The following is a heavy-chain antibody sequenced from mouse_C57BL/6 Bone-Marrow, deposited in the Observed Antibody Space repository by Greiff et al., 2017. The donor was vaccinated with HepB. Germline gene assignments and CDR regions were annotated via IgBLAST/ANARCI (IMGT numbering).Heavy chain of an antibody. CDR3: ARHEPYDGYYLAWFAY. V-gene: IGHV1-62-2*01. Sequence: VQLVESGAELVKPGASVKLSCKASGYTFTEYTIHWVKQRSGQGLEWIGWFYPGSGSIKYNEKFKDKATLTADKSSSTVYMELSRLTSEDSAVYFCARHEPYDGYYLAWFAYWGQGTLVTVSA. CDR2: FYPGSGSI. J-gene: IGHJ3*01. D-gene: IGHD2-3*01. CDR1: GYTFTEYT.